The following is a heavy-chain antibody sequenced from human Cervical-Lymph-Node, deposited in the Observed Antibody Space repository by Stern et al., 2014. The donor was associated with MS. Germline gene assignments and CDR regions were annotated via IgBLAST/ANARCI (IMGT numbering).Heavy chain of an antibody. CDR2: ISDGTVS. J-gene: IGHJ4*02. CDR1: GFNFRTYW. Sequence: EVQLVESGGGIVQPGGSLMISCVASGFNFRTYWMHWVRQGPGKGLEWVSRISDGTVSTYADSVRGRFTISRNNANNTMSLQLNNLRVEDTAIYYCASAYRASWGQGTLVTVST. D-gene: IGHD1-1*01. V-gene: IGHV3-74*01. CDR3: ASAYRAS.